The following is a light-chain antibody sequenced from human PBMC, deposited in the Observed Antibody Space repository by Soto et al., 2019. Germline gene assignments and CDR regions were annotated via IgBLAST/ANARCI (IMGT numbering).Light chain of an antibody. CDR2: EVS. V-gene: IGLV2-14*01. J-gene: IGLJ1*01. CDR3: SSYTTSRTPHV. Sequence: QSALTQPASVSGSPGQSITISCTGTSSDVGGYDYDSWYQQHPGKAPKVMIYEVSNRPSGVSNRFSGSKSGNTASLTISGLQAEDEADYFCSSYTTSRTPHVFGTGTKVTVL. CDR1: SSDVGGYDY.